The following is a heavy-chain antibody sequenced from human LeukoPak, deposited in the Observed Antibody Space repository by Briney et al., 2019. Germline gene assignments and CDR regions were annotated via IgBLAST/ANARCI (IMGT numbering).Heavy chain of an antibody. V-gene: IGHV4-61*08. CDR3: ARGTMVRGVITFFDY. CDR2: IYYSGST. CDR1: GGSISSGGYY. D-gene: IGHD3-10*01. J-gene: IGHJ4*02. Sequence: PSETLSLTCTVSGGSISSGGYYWSWIRQPPGKGLEWIGYIYYSGSTNYNPSLKSRVTISVDTSKNQFSLKLSSVTAADTAVYYCARGTMVRGVITFFDYWGQGTLVTVSS.